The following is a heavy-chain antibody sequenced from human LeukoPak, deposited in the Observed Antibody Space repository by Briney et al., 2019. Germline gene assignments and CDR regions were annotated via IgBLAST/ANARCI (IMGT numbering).Heavy chain of an antibody. D-gene: IGHD3-10*01. Sequence: GGSLRLSCAASGFTFSNYGMNWVRQAPGKGLEWVSGISGSGGASYYADSVKGRFTISRDDSHNTLYLQMNSLRAEDTAVYFCARGGVDYYGSGTYYLMYYFDYWGQGALVTVSS. J-gene: IGHJ4*02. V-gene: IGHV3-23*01. CDR3: ARGGVDYYGSGTYYLMYYFDY. CDR2: ISGSGGAS. CDR1: GFTFSNYG.